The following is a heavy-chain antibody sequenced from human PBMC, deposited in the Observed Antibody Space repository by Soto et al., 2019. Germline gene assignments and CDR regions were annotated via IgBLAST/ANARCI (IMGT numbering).Heavy chain of an antibody. V-gene: IGHV3-23*01. CDR2: ISGSGGST. J-gene: IGHJ4*02. CDR3: AKGGDGYNYFDY. Sequence: LRISCAASGFTFSSYAMIWVRQAPGKGLEWVSAISGSGGSTYYADSVKGRFTISRDNSKNTLYLQMNSLRAEDTAVYYCAKGGDGYNYFDYWGQGTLVTVSS. CDR1: GFTFSSYA. D-gene: IGHD5-12*01.